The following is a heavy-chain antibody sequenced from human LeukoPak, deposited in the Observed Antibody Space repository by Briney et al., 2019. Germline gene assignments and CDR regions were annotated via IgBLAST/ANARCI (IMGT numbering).Heavy chain of an antibody. CDR3: AREREYYDFWSGYWVDYYYGMDV. CDR2: IYYSGST. V-gene: IGHV4-61*01. Sequence: SETLSLTCTVSGGSVSSGSYYWSWIRQPPGKGLEWIEYIYYSGSTNYNPSLKSRVTISVDTSKNQFSLKLSSVTAADTAVYYCAREREYYDFWSGYWVDYYYGMDVWGQGTTVTVSS. CDR1: GGSVSSGSYY. J-gene: IGHJ6*02. D-gene: IGHD3-3*01.